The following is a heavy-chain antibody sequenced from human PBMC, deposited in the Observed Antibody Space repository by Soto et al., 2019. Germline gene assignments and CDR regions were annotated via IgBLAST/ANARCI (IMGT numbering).Heavy chain of an antibody. D-gene: IGHD6-6*01. CDR1: SGSISSSNW. J-gene: IGHJ3*02. CDR3: ARTGIAARGLAGTTESDAFDI. V-gene: IGHV4-4*02. CDR2: IYHSGST. Sequence: QVQLQESGPGLVKPSGTLSLTCAVSSGSISSSNWWSWVRQPPGKGLEWIGEIYHSGSTNYNPSLKSRVTISVDKSKNQFSLKLSSVTAADTAVYYCARTGIAARGLAGTTESDAFDIWGQGTMVTVSS.